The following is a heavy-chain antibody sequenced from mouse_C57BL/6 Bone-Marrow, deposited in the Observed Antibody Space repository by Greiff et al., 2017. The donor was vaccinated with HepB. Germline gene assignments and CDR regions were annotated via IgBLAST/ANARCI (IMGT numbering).Heavy chain of an antibody. CDR2: ISYDGSN. CDR1: GYSITSGYY. Sequence: VQVVESGPGLVKPSQSLSLTCSVTGYSITSGYYWNWIRQFPGNKLEWMGYISYDGSNNYNPSLKNRISITRDTSKNQFFLKLNSVTTEDTATYYCARGGYYGSKRYFDYWGQGTTLTVSS. D-gene: IGHD1-1*01. J-gene: IGHJ2*01. V-gene: IGHV3-6*01. CDR3: ARGGYYGSKRYFDY.